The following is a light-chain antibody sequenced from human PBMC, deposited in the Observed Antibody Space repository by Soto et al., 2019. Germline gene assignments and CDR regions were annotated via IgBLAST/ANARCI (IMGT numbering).Light chain of an antibody. CDR3: QQRRDWPPYT. CDR2: DAS. J-gene: IGKJ2*01. CDR1: QSVSSY. V-gene: IGKV3-11*01. Sequence: EIVLTQSPATLSLSPGERATLSCRASQSVSSYLAWYQQKPGQAPRLLIYDASNRPTGIPARFSGSGSGTDLPPTISSPAPEVFAGYYCQQRRDWPPYTFGQGTKLEIK.